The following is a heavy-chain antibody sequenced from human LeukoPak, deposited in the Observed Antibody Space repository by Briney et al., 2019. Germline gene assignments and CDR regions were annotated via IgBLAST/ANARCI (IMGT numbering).Heavy chain of an antibody. CDR1: GGSISSYY. CDR2: IYTSGGT. CDR3: ARRSRGVNSWIDAFDI. Sequence: SETLSLTCTVSGGSISSYYWSWIRQPPGKGLEWIGYIYTSGGTNYNPSLKSRVTISVDTSKNQFFLKLSSVTAADTAVYYCARRSRGVNSWIDAFDIWGQGTMVTVSS. V-gene: IGHV4-4*09. D-gene: IGHD3-3*01. J-gene: IGHJ3*02.